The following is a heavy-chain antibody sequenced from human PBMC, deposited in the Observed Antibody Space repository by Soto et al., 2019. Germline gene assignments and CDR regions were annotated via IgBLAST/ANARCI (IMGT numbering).Heavy chain of an antibody. J-gene: IGHJ3*02. V-gene: IGHV3-21*01. D-gene: IGHD6-13*01. CDR1: GFTFSSYS. CDR2: ISSSSSYI. Sequence: GGSLRLSCAASGFTFSSYSMNWVRQAPGKGLEWVSSISSSSSYIYYADSVKGRFTISRDNAKNSLYLQMNSLRAEDTAVYYCARSPYSSSWYHDAFDIWGQGTTVTVSS. CDR3: ARSPYSSSWYHDAFDI.